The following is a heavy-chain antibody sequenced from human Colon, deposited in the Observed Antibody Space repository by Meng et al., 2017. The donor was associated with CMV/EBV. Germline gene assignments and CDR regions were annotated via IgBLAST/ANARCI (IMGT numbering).Heavy chain of an antibody. V-gene: IGHV3-30*02. CDR1: GFTFSNYA. J-gene: IGHJ4*02. CDR2: IWFDGSSK. CDR3: VKTGTAWQFDF. Sequence: VLLGGSGGGVVQLGGSLRLSCEASGFTFSNYAMHWVRQAPGKGLEWVAFIWFDGSSKDYADSVKGRFTISRDNSMNRLYLQVNSLRSEDTAVYYCVKTGTAWQFDFWGQGTLVTVSS. D-gene: IGHD2-21*02.